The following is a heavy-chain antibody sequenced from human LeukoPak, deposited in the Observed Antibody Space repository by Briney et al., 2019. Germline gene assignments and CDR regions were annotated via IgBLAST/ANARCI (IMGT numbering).Heavy chain of an antibody. Sequence: SETLSLTCTVSGGSISSYYWSWIRQPPGKGLEWIAYIYYSGSTNYNPSLKSRVTISVDTSKNQFSLKLSSVTAADTAVYYCARDLGYYGSGSYFDYWGQGTLVTVSS. CDR1: GGSISSYY. D-gene: IGHD3-10*01. CDR2: IYYSGST. V-gene: IGHV4-59*12. J-gene: IGHJ4*02. CDR3: ARDLGYYGSGSYFDY.